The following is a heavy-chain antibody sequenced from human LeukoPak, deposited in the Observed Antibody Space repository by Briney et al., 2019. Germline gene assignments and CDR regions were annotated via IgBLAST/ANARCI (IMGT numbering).Heavy chain of an antibody. V-gene: IGHV3-23*01. D-gene: IGHD3-10*01. Sequence: GGSLRLSCAASGFTFGSYAMSWVRQAPGKGLEWVSAISGSGGSTYYADSVKGRFTISRDNSKNTLYLQMNSLRAEDTAVYYCAKDRLWFGEYVGGMDVWGQGTTVTVSS. CDR3: AKDRLWFGEYVGGMDV. CDR1: GFTFGSYA. CDR2: ISGSGGST. J-gene: IGHJ6*02.